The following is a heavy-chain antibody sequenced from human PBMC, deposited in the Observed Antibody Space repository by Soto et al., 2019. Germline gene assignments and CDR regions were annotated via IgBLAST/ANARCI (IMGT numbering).Heavy chain of an antibody. CDR1: GFTFSSNG. Sequence: QVQLVESGGGVVQPGRSLRLSCAASGFTFSSNGMHWVRQAPVKGLEWVAVISYDGSNKYYADSVKGRFTISRDNSKNTLYLQMNSLRAEDTAVYYCAKPVGFTVTRPRYFDYWGQGTLVTVSS. J-gene: IGHJ4*02. V-gene: IGHV3-30*18. CDR3: AKPVGFTVTRPRYFDY. D-gene: IGHD4-17*01. CDR2: ISYDGSNK.